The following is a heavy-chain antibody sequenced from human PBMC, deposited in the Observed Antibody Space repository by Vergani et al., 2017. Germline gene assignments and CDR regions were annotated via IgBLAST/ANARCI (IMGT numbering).Heavy chain of an antibody. Sequence: QVQLQESGPGLVKPSETLSLTCTVSGGSISSYYWSWIRQPPGKGLEWIGYIYYSGSTNYNPSLKSRVTISVDTSKKQFSLKLSSVTAADTAVYYCARDLNCTNGVCYTRAFDIWGQGTMVTVSS. V-gene: IGHV4-59*01. CDR2: IYYSGST. J-gene: IGHJ3*02. D-gene: IGHD2-8*01. CDR3: ARDLNCTNGVCYTRAFDI. CDR1: GGSISSYY.